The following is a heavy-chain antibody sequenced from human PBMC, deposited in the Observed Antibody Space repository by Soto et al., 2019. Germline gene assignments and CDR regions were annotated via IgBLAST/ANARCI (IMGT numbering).Heavy chain of an antibody. CDR1: GGSISSGGYC. V-gene: IGHV4-30-2*01. CDR2: IYHSGST. CDR3: ARVGGATTIDY. Sequence: SETLSLTCAVSGGSISSGGYCWSWIRQPPGKGLEWIGYIYHSGSTYYNPSLKSRVTISVDRSKNQFSLKLSSVTAADTAVYYCARVGGATTIDYWGQGTLVTVLL. J-gene: IGHJ4*02. D-gene: IGHD1-26*01.